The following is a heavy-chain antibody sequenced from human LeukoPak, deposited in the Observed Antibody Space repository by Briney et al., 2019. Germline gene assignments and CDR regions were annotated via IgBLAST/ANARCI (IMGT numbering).Heavy chain of an antibody. Sequence: SETLSLTCSVSGGSMSSYYWSWIRQSPGKGLEWIGYIYHSGSTDYNSSLKSRVTISEDTSKKQFSLKGSSVTAADTAVYYCARARGDYSPIYYYYMDVWGKGTTVTVSS. CDR2: IYHSGST. V-gene: IGHV4-59*01. CDR1: GGSMSSYY. CDR3: ARARGDYSPIYYYYMDV. D-gene: IGHD4-17*01. J-gene: IGHJ6*03.